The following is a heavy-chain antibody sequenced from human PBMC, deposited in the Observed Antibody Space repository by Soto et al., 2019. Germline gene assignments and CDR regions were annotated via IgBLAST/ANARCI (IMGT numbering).Heavy chain of an antibody. J-gene: IGHJ4*02. Sequence: SETLSLTCTVSGGSISSSSYYWGWIRQPPGKGLEWIGSIYYSGSTYYNPSLKSRVTISVDTSKNQFSLKLSSVTAADTAVYYCASWGWGGYDSRLFDYWGQGTLGTVSS. D-gene: IGHD5-12*01. V-gene: IGHV4-39*01. CDR3: ASWGWGGYDSRLFDY. CDR2: IYYSGST. CDR1: GGSISSSSYY.